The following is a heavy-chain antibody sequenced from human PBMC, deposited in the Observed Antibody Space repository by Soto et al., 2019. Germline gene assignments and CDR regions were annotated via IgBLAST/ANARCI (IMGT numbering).Heavy chain of an antibody. CDR2: ISYDGSNK. V-gene: IGHV3-30*18. CDR1: GFTFSSYG. CDR3: AKDRDSSSWSTREPFQY. Sequence: QPGGSLRLSCAASGFTFSSYGMHWVRQAPGKGLEWVAVISYDGSNKYYADSVKGRFTISRDNSKNTLYLQMNSLRAEDTAVYYCAKDRDSSSWSTREPFQYWGQGTLVTVSS. J-gene: IGHJ4*02. D-gene: IGHD6-13*01.